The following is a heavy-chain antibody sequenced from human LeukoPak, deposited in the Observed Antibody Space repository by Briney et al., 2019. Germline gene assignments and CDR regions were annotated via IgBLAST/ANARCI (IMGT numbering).Heavy chain of an antibody. CDR3: ARDLGSSSYWFDP. V-gene: IGHV3-30-3*01. J-gene: IGHJ5*02. D-gene: IGHD6-6*01. CDR2: ISYDGSNK. Sequence: GGSLRLSCAASGSTFSSYAMHWVRQAPGKGLEWVAVISYDGSNKYYADSVKGRFTISRDNSKNTLYLQMNSLRAEDTAVYYCARDLGSSSYWFDPWGQGTLVTVSS. CDR1: GSTFSSYA.